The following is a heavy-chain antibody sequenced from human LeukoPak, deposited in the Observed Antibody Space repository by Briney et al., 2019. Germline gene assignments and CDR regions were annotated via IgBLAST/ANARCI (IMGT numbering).Heavy chain of an antibody. J-gene: IGHJ3*01. CDR1: GFTFSDYY. D-gene: IGHD1-26*01. CDR2: VTSSGTST. V-gene: IGHV3-11*01. CDR3: ARDVGATTSATFDL. Sequence: PGGSLRLSCDAPGFTFSDYYMTWICQAPGKGLEWISYVTSSGTSTYYPVSVRGRFTISRDNARNSVYLQMKYLRADDTAVYYCARDVGATTSATFDLWGQGTMVTVSS.